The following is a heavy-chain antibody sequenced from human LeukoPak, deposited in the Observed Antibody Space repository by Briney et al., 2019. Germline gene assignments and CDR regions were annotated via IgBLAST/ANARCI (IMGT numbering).Heavy chain of an antibody. CDR1: GFTFTSYG. CDR3: ARGRSITLLRGVAMSDGFDI. CDR2: IDTSGSYI. D-gene: IGHD3-10*01. Sequence: GGSLRLSCTASGFTFTSYGMNWVRQAPGKGLEWVSFIDTSGSYIYYGDSLKGRVTISRDNAKNSLYLQMNGLRAEDTADYYCARGRSITLLRGVAMSDGFDIWGQGAMVTVSS. V-gene: IGHV3-21*01. J-gene: IGHJ3*02.